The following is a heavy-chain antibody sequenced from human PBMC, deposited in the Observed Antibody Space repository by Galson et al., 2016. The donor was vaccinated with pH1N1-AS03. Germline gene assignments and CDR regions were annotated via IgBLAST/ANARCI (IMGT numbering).Heavy chain of an antibody. CDR2: FIPIFGTA. D-gene: IGHD3-22*01. CDR3: ARDNYYDTGAFYGHFDF. V-gene: IGHV1-69*06. J-gene: IGHJ4*02. CDR1: GGTFSNFG. Sequence: SVKVSCKASGGTFSNFGISWVRQAPGQGPEWMGGFIPIFGTANVAQKFKGRVTITADNLELSSLRSDDTAVYYCARDNYYDTGAFYGHFDFWGQGTLLVVSS.